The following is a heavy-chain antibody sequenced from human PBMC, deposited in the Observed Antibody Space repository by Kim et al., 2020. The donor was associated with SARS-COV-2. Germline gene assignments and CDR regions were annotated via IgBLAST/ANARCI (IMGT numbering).Heavy chain of an antibody. CDR2: ISAYNGNT. CDR1: GYTFTSYG. CDR3: ATERGYSGYDKTEPFDY. J-gene: IGHJ4*02. V-gene: IGHV1-18*01. Sequence: ASVKVSCKASGYTFTSYGISWVRQAPGQGLEWMGWISAYNGNTNYAQKLQGRVTMTTDTSTSTAYMELRSLRSDDTAVYYCATERGYSGYDKTEPFDYWGQGTLVTVSS. D-gene: IGHD5-12*01.